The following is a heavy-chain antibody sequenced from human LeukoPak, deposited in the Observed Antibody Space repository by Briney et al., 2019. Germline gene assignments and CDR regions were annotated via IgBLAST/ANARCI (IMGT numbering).Heavy chain of an antibody. D-gene: IGHD2-2*01. CDR2: IIPILGIA. Sequence: GASVKVSCKASGGTFSSYAISWVRQAPGQGLEWMGRIIPILGIANYAQKFKGRVTITADKSTSTAYMELSSLRSEDTAVYYCARDVRDIVVVPAGYYYGMDVWGQGTTVTVSS. J-gene: IGHJ6*02. V-gene: IGHV1-69*04. CDR1: GGTFSSYA. CDR3: ARDVRDIVVVPAGYYYGMDV.